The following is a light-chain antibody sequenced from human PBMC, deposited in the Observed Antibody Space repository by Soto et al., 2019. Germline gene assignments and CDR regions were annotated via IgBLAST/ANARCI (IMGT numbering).Light chain of an antibody. CDR2: EGS. Sequence: QSVLTQPASVSGSPGQSITISCTGTSSDVGGYNYVSWYQQHPGKAPKLMIYEGSKRPSGVSNRFSGSKSGNTASLTISGLQAEDEADYYCCSYAGSSSRVSGTGTKVTVL. V-gene: IGLV2-23*01. CDR1: SSDVGGYNY. CDR3: CSYAGSSSRV. J-gene: IGLJ1*01.